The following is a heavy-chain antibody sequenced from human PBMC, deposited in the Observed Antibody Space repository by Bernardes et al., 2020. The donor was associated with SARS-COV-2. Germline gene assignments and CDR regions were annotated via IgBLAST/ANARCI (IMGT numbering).Heavy chain of an antibody. V-gene: IGHV4-34*01. CDR2: VNHNGGT. J-gene: IGHJ5*02. Sequence: SETLSVTCAVYGGSFSDFYWSWIRQPPGKGLEWVGEVNHNGGTNYNPSLKSRVTISVDTSKNQFSLRVNSVTAADAAVYYCARGRPFGELSPWGQGTLVTVSS. D-gene: IGHD3-10*01. CDR1: GGSFSDFY. CDR3: ARGRPFGELSP.